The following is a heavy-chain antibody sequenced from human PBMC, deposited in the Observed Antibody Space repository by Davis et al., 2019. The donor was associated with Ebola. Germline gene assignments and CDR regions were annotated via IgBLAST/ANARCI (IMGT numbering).Heavy chain of an antibody. D-gene: IGHD5-24*01. V-gene: IGHV4-34*01. CDR2: INHSGST. CDR1: GGSFSGYY. Sequence: PSETLSLTCAVYGGSFSGYYWSWIRQPPGKGLEWIGEINHSGSTNYNPSLKSRVTISVDTSKNQFTLKLTSVAAADTAVYYCAGRRWPQSFDNWGQGTLVTVSS. CDR3: AGRRWPQSFDN. J-gene: IGHJ4*02.